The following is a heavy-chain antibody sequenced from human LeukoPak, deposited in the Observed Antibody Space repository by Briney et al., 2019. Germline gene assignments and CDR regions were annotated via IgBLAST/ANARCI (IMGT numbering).Heavy chain of an antibody. CDR2: INPNSGGS. V-gene: IGHV1-2*02. Sequence: GASAKVSCKASGYTFTGYYIHWVRQAPGQGLEWMGWINPNSGGSNYAQNFQGRVTMTRDTSFSTAYMELSSLRADDTAIFYYARDHWPTVPNRFGYWGQGTLVTVSS. D-gene: IGHD4-17*01. CDR1: GYTFTGYY. J-gene: IGHJ4*02. CDR3: ARDHWPTVPNRFGY.